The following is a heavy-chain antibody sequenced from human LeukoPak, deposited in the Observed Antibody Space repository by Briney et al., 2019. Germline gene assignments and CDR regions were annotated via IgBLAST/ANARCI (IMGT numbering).Heavy chain of an antibody. V-gene: IGHV3-23*01. Sequence: PGGSLRLSCAASGFTFSSYAMSWVRQAPGKGLEWVSAISGSGGSTYYADSVKGRFTISRDNSKNTLYLQMNSLRAEDTAVYYRAKVIDWNSLYYFDYWGQGTLVTVSS. CDR3: AKVIDWNSLYYFDY. J-gene: IGHJ4*02. CDR1: GFTFSSYA. D-gene: IGHD1-7*01. CDR2: ISGSGGST.